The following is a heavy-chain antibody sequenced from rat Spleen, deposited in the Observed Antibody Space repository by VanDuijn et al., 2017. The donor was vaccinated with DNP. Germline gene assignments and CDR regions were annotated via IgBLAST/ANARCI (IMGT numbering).Heavy chain of an antibody. CDR1: GFTFSSFS. CDR2: ISSTDDFT. D-gene: IGHD5-1*01. CDR3: TREGTGTGYFDY. J-gene: IGHJ2*01. V-gene: IGHV5-46*01. Sequence: EVQLVESGGGLVQPGGSLKLSCAASGFTFSSFSMAWVRQSTKGLEWVATISSTDDFTYYRDSVKGRFTISRDDATSTLYLQMNSLRSEDTATYYCTREGTGTGYFDYWGQGVMVTVSS.